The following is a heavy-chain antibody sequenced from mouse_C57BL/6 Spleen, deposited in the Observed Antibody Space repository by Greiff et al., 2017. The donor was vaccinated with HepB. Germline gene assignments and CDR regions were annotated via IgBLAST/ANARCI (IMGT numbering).Heavy chain of an antibody. D-gene: IGHD1-1*01. Sequence: QVQLQQPGAELVRPGSSVKLSCKASGYTFTSYWMHWVKQRPIQGLEWIGNIDPSDSETHYNQKFKDKATLTVDKSSSTAYMQLSSLTSEDSAVYYGALTTVGYWYFDVWGTGTTVTVSS. V-gene: IGHV1-52*01. CDR1: GYTFTSYW. CDR3: ALTTVGYWYFDV. CDR2: IDPSDSET. J-gene: IGHJ1*03.